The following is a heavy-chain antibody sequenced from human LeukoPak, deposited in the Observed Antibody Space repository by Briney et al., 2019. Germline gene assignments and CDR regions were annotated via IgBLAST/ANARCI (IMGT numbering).Heavy chain of an antibody. J-gene: IGHJ3*02. Sequence: GGSLRLSCAASGFTFSNYAMSWVRQAPGKGLEWVSGISGSGGYTYYADSVKGRFTISRDNAKNTLYLQMNSTRAEDTAVYYCARDGTMVRGAIDAFDIWGQGTMVTVSS. CDR1: GFTFSNYA. CDR2: ISGSGGYT. D-gene: IGHD3-10*01. V-gene: IGHV3-23*01. CDR3: ARDGTMVRGAIDAFDI.